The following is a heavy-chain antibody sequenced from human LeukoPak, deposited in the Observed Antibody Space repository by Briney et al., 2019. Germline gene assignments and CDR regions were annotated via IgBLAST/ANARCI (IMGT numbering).Heavy chain of an antibody. CDR1: GYTFTTYG. V-gene: IGHV1-18*01. CDR3: ARDYYDSSGYSEYFQH. CDR2: ITPNNGNI. Sequence: ASVKVSCKASGYTFTTYGITWVRQAPGQGLEWMGWITPNNGNINYAQKLQGRVTMTTDTSTSTAYMELRSLRSDDTAVYYCARDYYDSSGYSEYFQHWGQGTLVTVSS. D-gene: IGHD3-22*01. J-gene: IGHJ1*01.